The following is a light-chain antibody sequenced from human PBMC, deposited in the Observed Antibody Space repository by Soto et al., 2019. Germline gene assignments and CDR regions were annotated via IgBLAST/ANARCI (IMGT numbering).Light chain of an antibody. CDR2: GAS. Sequence: VMTQSPLSLPVTLGQPATLSCRASQSVSSNLAWYQQKPGQAPRLLIYGASTRATGIPARFSGSGSGTEFTLTISSLQSEDFAVYYCQQYNNWPGTFGPGTKVDIK. V-gene: IGKV3-15*01. J-gene: IGKJ3*01. CDR3: QQYNNWPGT. CDR1: QSVSSN.